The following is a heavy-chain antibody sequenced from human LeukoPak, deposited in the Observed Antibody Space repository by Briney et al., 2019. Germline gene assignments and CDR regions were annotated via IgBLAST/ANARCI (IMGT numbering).Heavy chain of an antibody. CDR3: AKEEINRSTIFGVVIMRAFDI. D-gene: IGHD3-3*01. CDR2: ISYDGSNK. J-gene: IGHJ3*02. Sequence: PGGSLRLSCAASGFTFSSYAMHWVRQAPGKGLEWVAVISYDGSNKYYADSVKGRFTISRDNSKNTLYLQMNSLRAEDTAVYYCAKEEINRSTIFGVVIMRAFDIWGQGTMVTVSS. CDR1: GFTFSSYA. V-gene: IGHV3-30-3*01.